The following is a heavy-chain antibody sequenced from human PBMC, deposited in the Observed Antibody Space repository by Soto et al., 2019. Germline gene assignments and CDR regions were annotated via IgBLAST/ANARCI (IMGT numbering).Heavy chain of an antibody. V-gene: IGHV3-23*01. CDR3: AKDRHYPRDYFHY. Sequence: GGSLRLSCAASGFTFSSSAISWVRQAPGKGLEWVSAVSANGQGIYYADSVRGRFTISRDNSKNTAFLHMDSLSAEDTAVYYCAKDRHYPRDYFHYWGQGTLVTVSS. J-gene: IGHJ4*02. CDR1: GFTFSSSA. CDR2: VSANGQGI. D-gene: IGHD3-10*01.